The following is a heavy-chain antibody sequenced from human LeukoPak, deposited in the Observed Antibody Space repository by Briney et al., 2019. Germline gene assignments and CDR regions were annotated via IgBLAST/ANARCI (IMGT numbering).Heavy chain of an antibody. CDR1: GFTFSSYW. D-gene: IGHD3-16*01. J-gene: IGHJ4*02. CDR3: TRESLLGGIDY. Sequence: GGSLRPSCATSGFTFSSYWMIWVRQAPGKGLEWVANIKEDGSEKYYLDSVKGRFIISRDNAKKSLYVQMNSLRAEDTAVYYCTRESLLGGIDYWGQGALVTVSS. V-gene: IGHV3-7*04. CDR2: IKEDGSEK.